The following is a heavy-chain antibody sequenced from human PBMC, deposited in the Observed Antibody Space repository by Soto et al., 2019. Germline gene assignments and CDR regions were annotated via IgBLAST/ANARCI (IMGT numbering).Heavy chain of an antibody. V-gene: IGHV3-23*01. Sequence: EVQLLDSGGGLVQPGGSLRLSCAASGFTFNTYAMSWVRQAPGKGLEWVSTISGSGGSTFYADSVKGRFTISRDNSKNTLYLQMNSLRAEDTAVYYCAKRYYGSGSYYAFDSWGKGTLVTVSS. CDR2: ISGSGGST. CDR3: AKRYYGSGSYYAFDS. J-gene: IGHJ4*02. D-gene: IGHD3-10*01. CDR1: GFTFNTYA.